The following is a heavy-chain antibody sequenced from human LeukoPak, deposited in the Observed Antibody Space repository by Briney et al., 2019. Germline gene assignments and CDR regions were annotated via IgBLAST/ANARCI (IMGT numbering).Heavy chain of an antibody. Sequence: GESLKISCKASGYSFTTHWIGWVRQLPGKGLEWMGIIYPGDSDTRYSPSFQGQVTISADKSISTAYLQWSSLKASDTAMYYCARRNGAYNWNDVDYWGQGTLVTVSS. CDR3: ARRNGAYNWNDVDY. D-gene: IGHD1-1*01. V-gene: IGHV5-51*01. CDR2: IYPGDSDT. CDR1: GYSFTTHW. J-gene: IGHJ4*02.